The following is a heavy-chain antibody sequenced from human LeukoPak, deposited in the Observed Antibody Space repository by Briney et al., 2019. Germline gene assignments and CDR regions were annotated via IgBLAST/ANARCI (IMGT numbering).Heavy chain of an antibody. Sequence: PGRSLRLSXAASGFTFSSYGMHWVGQPPGKGLEWVAVIWYDGSNKYYADSVKGRFTISRDNSKNTLYLQMNSLRAEDTAVYYCAKAHYYGSGNYAFDIWGQGTMVTVSS. CDR3: AKAHYYGSGNYAFDI. CDR2: IWYDGSNK. V-gene: IGHV3-33*06. J-gene: IGHJ3*02. D-gene: IGHD3-10*01. CDR1: GFTFSSYG.